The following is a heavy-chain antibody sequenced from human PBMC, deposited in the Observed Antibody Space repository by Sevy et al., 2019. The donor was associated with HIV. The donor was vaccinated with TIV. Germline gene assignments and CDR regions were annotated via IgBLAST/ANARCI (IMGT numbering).Heavy chain of an antibody. CDR3: VRFPSGYDLTFFDS. Sequence: SGPTLVKSTQTLTLTCNFSGVSLRVSGVGVGWIRQPPGKALEWLALIYWDDDEHYSPYLKTRLSITKDNFKNQVGLTMTNLDPVDTATYYCVRFPSGYDLTFFDSWGPGTLVTVSS. J-gene: IGHJ4*02. CDR1: GVSLRVSGVG. CDR2: IYWDDDE. D-gene: IGHD5-12*01. V-gene: IGHV2-5*02.